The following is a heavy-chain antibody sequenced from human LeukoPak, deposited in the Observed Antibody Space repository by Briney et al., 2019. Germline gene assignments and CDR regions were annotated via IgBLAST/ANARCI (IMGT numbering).Heavy chain of an antibody. D-gene: IGHD2-2*01. V-gene: IGHV3-21*01. CDR2: ISISSSYI. Sequence: PGGALRLSCAASGFTFSSYSMNWVRQAPGKGLEWVSSISISSSYIYYADSLKGRFTLSRDNAKNSLYLQMNRLKAEDTAVYYCARVFRGYCSSTSCYAGDYGGRGTLVSVSS. CDR3: ARVFRGYCSSTSCYAGDY. J-gene: IGHJ4*02. CDR1: GFTFSSYS.